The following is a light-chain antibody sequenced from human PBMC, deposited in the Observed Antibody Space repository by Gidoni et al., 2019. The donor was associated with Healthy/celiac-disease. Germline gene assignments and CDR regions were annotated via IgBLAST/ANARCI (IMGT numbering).Light chain of an antibody. CDR1: KLGDKY. J-gene: IGLJ1*01. V-gene: IGLV3-1*01. Sequence: SYELTQPPSVSVSPGQTATITCSGDKLGDKYACWYQQKPGQSPVVVIYQDTKRPSGIPERFSGSNSGNTATLTIRGTQAMDEADYYCQAWDRSTGVFGTGTKVTVL. CDR3: QAWDRSTGV. CDR2: QDT.